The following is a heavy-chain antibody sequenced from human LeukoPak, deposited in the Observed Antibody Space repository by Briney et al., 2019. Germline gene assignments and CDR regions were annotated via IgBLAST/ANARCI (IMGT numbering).Heavy chain of an antibody. CDR2: IYTSGST. J-gene: IGHJ4*02. CDR1: GGSISSYY. CDR3: ASGGTNRYYDILTG. D-gene: IGHD3-9*01. V-gene: IGHV4-4*07. Sequence: SETLSLTCTVSGGSISSYYWSWIRQPAGKGLEWIGRIYTSGSTNYNPSLKSRVTMSVDTSKNQFSLKLSSVTAADTAVYYCASGGTNRYYDILTGWGQGTLVTVSS.